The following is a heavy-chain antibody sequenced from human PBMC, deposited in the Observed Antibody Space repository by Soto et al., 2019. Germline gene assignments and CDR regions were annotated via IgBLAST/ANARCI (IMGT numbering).Heavy chain of an antibody. V-gene: IGHV3-74*01. CDR1: GFTFSSYW. J-gene: IGHJ6*02. CDR3: ARHPWDHNLYGMDV. Sequence: GGSLRLSCAASGFTFSSYWMHWVRQAPGKGLVWVSRINSDGSSTSYADSVKGRFTISRDNAKNTLYLQMNSLRAEGTAVYYCARHPWDHNLYGMDVWGQGTTVTVYS. D-gene: IGHD1-1*01. CDR2: INSDGSST.